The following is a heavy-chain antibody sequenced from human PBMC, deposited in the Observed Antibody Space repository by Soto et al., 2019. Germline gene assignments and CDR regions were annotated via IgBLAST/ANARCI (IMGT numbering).Heavy chain of an antibody. CDR1: GYIFVNYG. CDR3: VMVDNYVTPTPQDV. Sequence: QVQLVQSGDEVKKPGASVKVSCKASGYIFVNYGIAWVRQAPGQGLEWMGWISPYTGNTHSATKVQGRLTMTTDTSPRTAHMDLGRLKSDETAVYYCVMVDNYVTPTPQDVWGQGTTVTVSS. J-gene: IGHJ6*02. D-gene: IGHD3-16*01. V-gene: IGHV1-18*01. CDR2: ISPYTGNT.